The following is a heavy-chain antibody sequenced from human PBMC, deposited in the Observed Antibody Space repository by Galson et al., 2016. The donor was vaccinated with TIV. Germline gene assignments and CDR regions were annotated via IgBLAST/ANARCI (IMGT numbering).Heavy chain of an antibody. J-gene: IGHJ6*02. D-gene: IGHD5-12*01. CDR2: VYYGGDT. V-gene: IGHV4-30-2*01. CDR3: VTSMLGYDSRPQYGMEV. Sequence: TLSLTCTVSGRAIRIGGYAWSWVRQPPGEAPEWIRYVYYGGDTSYKPSPNSPVRISVDTSKNQFPLELRSMSAADTAVYYCVTSMLGYDSRPQYGMEVWGQGSPVIVSS. CDR1: GRAIRIGGYA.